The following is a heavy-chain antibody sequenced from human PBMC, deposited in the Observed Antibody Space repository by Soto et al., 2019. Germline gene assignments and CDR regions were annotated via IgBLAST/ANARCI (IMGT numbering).Heavy chain of an antibody. V-gene: IGHV1-69*06. Sequence: SVKVSSKVSGCTFSSHAISWERHAPGQGLEWMGGFIPIFGTANYAQKFQGGVKITGDKSSSTGYMELSRLRSADTAVYYCATQSWLLRNYYYYGMDGWAQGSTVT. J-gene: IGHJ6*02. D-gene: IGHD2-15*01. CDR1: GCTFSSHA. CDR3: ATQSWLLRNYYYYGMDG. CDR2: FIPIFGTA.